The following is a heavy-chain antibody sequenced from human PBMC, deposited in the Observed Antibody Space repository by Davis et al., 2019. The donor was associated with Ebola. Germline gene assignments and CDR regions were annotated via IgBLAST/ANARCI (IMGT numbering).Heavy chain of an antibody. Sequence: AASVKVSCKASGYTFNNYGVNWVRQAPGQGLEWMGWISPYNGNTKYSQKFQGRVTMTTDTSTTTAFMELKNLRSDDTALYYCARDGFAVMFGGDIGVPRNWFDPWGQGTLVTVSS. CDR3: ARDGFAVMFGGDIGVPRNWFDP. J-gene: IGHJ5*02. D-gene: IGHD3-16*01. CDR2: ISPYNGNT. CDR1: GYTFNNYG. V-gene: IGHV1-18*04.